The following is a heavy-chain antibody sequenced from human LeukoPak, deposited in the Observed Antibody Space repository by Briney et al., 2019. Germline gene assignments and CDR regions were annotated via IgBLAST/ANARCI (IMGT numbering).Heavy chain of an antibody. CDR1: GGSISSHY. J-gene: IGHJ6*03. CDR3: ARVLVNYYYYMDV. CDR2: IYYSGST. D-gene: IGHD2-21*01. V-gene: IGHV4-59*11. Sequence: SETLSLTCTVSGGSISSHYWSWIGQPPGKGLEWIGYIYYSGSTNYNPSLKSRVTISVDTSKNQFSLKLSSVTAADTAVYYCARVLVNYYYYMDVWGKGTTVTVSS.